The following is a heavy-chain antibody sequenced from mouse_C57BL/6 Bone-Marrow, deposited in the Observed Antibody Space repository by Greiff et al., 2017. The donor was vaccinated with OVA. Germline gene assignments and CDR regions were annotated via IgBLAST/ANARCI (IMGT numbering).Heavy chain of an antibody. V-gene: IGHV5-17*01. D-gene: IGHD3-2*02. CDR2: ISSGSSNI. CDR1: GFTFSDYG. Sequence: EVMLVESGGGLVKPGGSLKLSCAASGFTFSDYGMHWVRQAPEKGLEWVAYISSGSSNIYYADTVKGRFTISRDKAKNTLFLQMTSLRSEDTAMYYCARPSSGYYAMDYWGQGTSVTVSS. CDR3: ARPSSGYYAMDY. J-gene: IGHJ4*01.